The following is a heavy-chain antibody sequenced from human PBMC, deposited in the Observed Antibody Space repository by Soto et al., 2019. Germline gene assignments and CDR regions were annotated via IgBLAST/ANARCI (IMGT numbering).Heavy chain of an antibody. V-gene: IGHV1-8*01. J-gene: IGHJ5*02. Sequence: ASVKVSCKASGYTFTSYDINWVRQATGQGLEWMGWMNPNSGNTGYAQKFQGRVTMTRNTSISTAYMELSSLRSEDTAVYYCARGLDHYDILTGYPVGNWFDPWGQGTLVTV. D-gene: IGHD3-9*01. CDR1: GYTFTSYD. CDR3: ARGLDHYDILTGYPVGNWFDP. CDR2: MNPNSGNT.